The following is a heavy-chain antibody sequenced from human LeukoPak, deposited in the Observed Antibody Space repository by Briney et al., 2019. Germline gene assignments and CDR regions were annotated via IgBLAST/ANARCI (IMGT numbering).Heavy chain of an antibody. CDR2: VRYDETTK. D-gene: IGHD3-3*01. V-gene: IGHV3-30*02. CDR3: ANGQGLRFLEWWPFDY. Sequence: PGGSLRLSCAASGFTFSSMHWVRQAPGKGLEWVAFVRYDETTKFYADSVKGRFTISRDNSKTTLYLQMNSLRAEDTAVYYCANGQGLRFLEWWPFDYWGQGTLVTVSS. J-gene: IGHJ4*02. CDR1: GFTFSS.